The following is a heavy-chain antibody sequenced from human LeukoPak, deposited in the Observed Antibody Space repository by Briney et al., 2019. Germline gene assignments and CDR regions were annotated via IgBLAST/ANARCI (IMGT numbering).Heavy chain of an antibody. D-gene: IGHD2-2*01. J-gene: IGHJ4*02. CDR1: GFTFTTYW. V-gene: IGHV3-74*01. CDR3: VSFYETY. CDR2: INSDGSIT. Sequence: GGSLRLSCTASGFTFTTYWMHWVRQAPGKGLVWVSHINSDGSITSYADSVKGRFTISRDNAKNTLYLQMNSLRAEDTAVYYCVSFYETYWGRGTLVTVSS.